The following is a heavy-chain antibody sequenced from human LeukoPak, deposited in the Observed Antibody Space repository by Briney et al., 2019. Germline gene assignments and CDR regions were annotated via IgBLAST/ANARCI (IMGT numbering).Heavy chain of an antibody. CDR3: AKVGHYYDSSGYSYFDY. CDR1: GFTFSSYG. J-gene: IGHJ4*02. V-gene: IGHV3-23*01. CDR2: ISGSGGST. D-gene: IGHD3-22*01. Sequence: GGTLRLSCAASGFTFSSYGMSWVRQAPGKGLEWVSAISGSGGSTYYADSVKGRFTISRDNSKNTLYLQMNSLRAEDTAVYYCAKVGHYYDSSGYSYFDYWGQGTLVTVSS.